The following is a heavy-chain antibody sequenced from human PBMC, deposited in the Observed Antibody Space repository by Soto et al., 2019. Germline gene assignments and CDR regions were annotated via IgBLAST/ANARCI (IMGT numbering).Heavy chain of an antibody. D-gene: IGHD6-13*01. J-gene: IGHJ4*02. CDR2: IYYSGST. CDR1: GGSISSYY. V-gene: IGHV4-59*08. CDR3: ARQGSSSWYSPQVDY. Sequence: SETLSLTCTVSGGSISSYYWSWIRQPPGKGLEWIGYIYYSGSTNYNPSLKSRVTISVDTSKNQFSLKLSSVTAADTAVYYCARQGSSSWYSPQVDYWGKETLVTVSS.